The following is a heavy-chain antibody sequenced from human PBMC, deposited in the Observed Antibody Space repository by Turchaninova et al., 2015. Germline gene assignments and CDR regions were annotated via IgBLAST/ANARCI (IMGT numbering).Heavy chain of an antibody. CDR1: GFTFSGDW. D-gene: IGHD3-16*01. CDR2: IKRDGSEK. CDR3: ARDSLGADFDH. J-gene: IGHJ4*02. Sequence: EVQRVASGGGLVQPGGSLGGSGGTYGFTFSGDWMSWVRQAPGKGLEWVANIKRDGSEKYYVDAVKGRFTISRDNAKSSLYLQMDSLRAEDTAVYYCARDSLGADFDHWGQGTLVTVSS. V-gene: IGHV3-7*01.